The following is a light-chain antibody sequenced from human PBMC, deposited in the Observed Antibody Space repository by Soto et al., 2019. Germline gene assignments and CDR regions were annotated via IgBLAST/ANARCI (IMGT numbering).Light chain of an antibody. V-gene: IGKV3-11*01. CDR3: QQRSIWPLT. CDR1: QSVSSN. Sequence: EIVMTQSPATLSVSPGERATLSCRASQSVSSNLAWYQQKPGQAPRLLIYDASNRATGIPARFSGSGSGTDFTLTISSLEPEDFAVYYCQQRSIWPLTFGGGTKVDI. J-gene: IGKJ4*01. CDR2: DAS.